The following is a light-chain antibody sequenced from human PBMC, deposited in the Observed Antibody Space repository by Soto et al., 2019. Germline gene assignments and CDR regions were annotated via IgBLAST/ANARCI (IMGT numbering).Light chain of an antibody. Sequence: QSPLSQPASVSGSPGQSISISCTGTISDFGGYNYVSWYQQHPGKTPKLLIYEVTNRPSGVSSRFSASKSGNTASLTISGLQAEEEADYYCTSYTDTSVYVFGTGTKVTVL. CDR2: EVT. CDR1: ISDFGGYNY. CDR3: TSYTDTSVYV. J-gene: IGLJ1*01. V-gene: IGLV2-14*01.